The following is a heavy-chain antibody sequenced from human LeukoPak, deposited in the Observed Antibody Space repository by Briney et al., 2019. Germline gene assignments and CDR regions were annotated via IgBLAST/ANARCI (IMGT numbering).Heavy chain of an antibody. D-gene: IGHD2-2*01. J-gene: IGHJ4*02. CDR3: ATRDYTSSKY. CDR1: GFALSSYW. V-gene: IGHV3-74*01. CDR2: INSDGSTT. Sequence: GGSLRLSCAASGFALSSYWMHWVRQAPGKGLVWVSGINSDGSTTRYADSVKGRFTISRDNAKNTLYLEMNSLRAEDTAVCYCATRDYTSSKYWGQGTLVTVSP.